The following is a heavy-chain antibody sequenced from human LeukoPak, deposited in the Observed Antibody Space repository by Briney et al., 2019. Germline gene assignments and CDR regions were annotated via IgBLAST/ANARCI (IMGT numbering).Heavy chain of an antibody. D-gene: IGHD6-13*01. J-gene: IGHJ5*02. CDR3: ARDLSSSWYSPSGYNWFDP. Sequence: ASVKVSCKASGYTFRGHYIHWVRQVPGQGLEWMGWINPNSGGTNYAQKFQGRVTMTRDTSISTAYMELSRLRSDDTAVYYCARDLSSSWYSPSGYNWFDPWGQGTLVTVSS. V-gene: IGHV1-2*02. CDR2: INPNSGGT. CDR1: GYTFRGHY.